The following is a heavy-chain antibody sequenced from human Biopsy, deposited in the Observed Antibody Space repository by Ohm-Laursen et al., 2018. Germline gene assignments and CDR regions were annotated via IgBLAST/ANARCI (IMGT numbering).Heavy chain of an antibody. J-gene: IGHJ4*02. CDR1: GVSINTGGYY. D-gene: IGHD3-16*01. Sequence: SQTLSLTCTVSGVSINTGGYYSTWIPQHPRAGPGGVWYIHFSGNTLYNPSLKSRLTISVDTSRNQFSLKLTSVTAADTALYYCTRAGGGKIYGLWGQGTLATVSS. CDR3: TRAGGGKIYGL. CDR2: IHFSGNT. V-gene: IGHV4-31*03.